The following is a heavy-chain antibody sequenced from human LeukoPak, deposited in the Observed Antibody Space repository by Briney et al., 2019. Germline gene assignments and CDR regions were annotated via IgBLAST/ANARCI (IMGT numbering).Heavy chain of an antibody. Sequence: PGGSLRLSCAASGFTFSSYGMHWVRQAPGKGLEWVAFIRYDGSNKYYADSVKGRFTISRDNSKNTLYLQMNSLRAEDTAVYYCAKDLFNYRYSGSYSPSLDYWGQGTLVTVSS. CDR2: IRYDGSNK. V-gene: IGHV3-30*02. D-gene: IGHD1-26*01. CDR1: GFTFSSYG. J-gene: IGHJ4*02. CDR3: AKDLFNYRYSGSYSPSLDY.